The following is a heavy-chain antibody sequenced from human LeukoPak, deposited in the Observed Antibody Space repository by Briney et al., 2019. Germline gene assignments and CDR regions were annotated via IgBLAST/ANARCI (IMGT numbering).Heavy chain of an antibody. CDR2: ISWNSANI. J-gene: IGHJ3*02. V-gene: IGHV3-9*01. Sequence: GGSLRPSCAASGFTFDDYAMHWVRQAPGKGLEWVSFISWNSANIDYADSVKGRFTISRDNAKNSLFLQMDSLRVEDTALYYCVKDSSSGSFSEGADAFDIWGQGTMVSVSS. D-gene: IGHD1-26*01. CDR1: GFTFDDYA. CDR3: VKDSSSGSFSEGADAFDI.